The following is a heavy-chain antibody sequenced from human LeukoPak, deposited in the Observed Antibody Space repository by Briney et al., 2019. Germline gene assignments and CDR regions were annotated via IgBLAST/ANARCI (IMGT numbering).Heavy chain of an antibody. CDR3: ARETLSTHAFDI. Sequence: SGTLSLTCTVSGGSISNYYWSWIRQPPGKGLEWIGYIYYSGSTSYNPSLKSRVTISVDTSKNQFSLKLSSVTAADTAVYYCARETLSTHAFDIWGQGTMVTVSS. J-gene: IGHJ3*02. V-gene: IGHV4-59*12. CDR1: GGSISNYY. D-gene: IGHD2-2*01. CDR2: IYYSGST.